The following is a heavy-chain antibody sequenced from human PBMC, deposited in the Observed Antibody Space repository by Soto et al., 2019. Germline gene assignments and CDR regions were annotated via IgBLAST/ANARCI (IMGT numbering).Heavy chain of an antibody. D-gene: IGHD3-3*01. CDR2: IIPIFGTA. Sequence: QVQLVQSGAEVKKPGSSVKVSCKASGGTFSSYAISWVRQAPEQGLEWMGGIIPIFGTANYAQKLQGRVTITADKSTSTAYMELSSLRSEDTAVYYCAREPLLEWSHLYYFDYWGQGTLVTVSS. CDR1: GGTFSSYA. V-gene: IGHV1-69*06. J-gene: IGHJ4*02. CDR3: AREPLLEWSHLYYFDY.